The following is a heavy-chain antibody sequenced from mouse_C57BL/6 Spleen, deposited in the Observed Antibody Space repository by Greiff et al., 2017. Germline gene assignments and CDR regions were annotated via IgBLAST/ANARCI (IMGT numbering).Heavy chain of an antibody. J-gene: IGHJ2*01. CDR1: GYAFTNYL. V-gene: IGHV1-54*01. Sequence: QVQLKQSGAELVRPGTSVKVSCKASGYAFTNYLIEWVKQRPGQGLEWIGVINPGSGGTNYNEKFKGKATLTADKSSSTAYMQLSSLTSEDSAVYFCARGTTVVPADYWGQGTTLTVSS. CDR3: ARGTTVVPADY. CDR2: INPGSGGT. D-gene: IGHD1-1*01.